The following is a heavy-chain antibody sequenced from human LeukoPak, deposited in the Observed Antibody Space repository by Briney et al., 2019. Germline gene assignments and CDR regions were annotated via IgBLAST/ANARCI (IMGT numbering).Heavy chain of an antibody. Sequence: SETLSLTCTVSGGSISSYYWSWIRQPPGKGLEWIGYIYYSGSTNYNPSLKSRVTISVDTSKSQISLKLSSVTAADTAVYYCARSRPYCSSTSCYEGFDYWGQGTLVTVSS. CDR2: IYYSGST. CDR1: GGSISSYY. V-gene: IGHV4-59*12. CDR3: ARSRPYCSSTSCYEGFDY. D-gene: IGHD2-2*01. J-gene: IGHJ4*02.